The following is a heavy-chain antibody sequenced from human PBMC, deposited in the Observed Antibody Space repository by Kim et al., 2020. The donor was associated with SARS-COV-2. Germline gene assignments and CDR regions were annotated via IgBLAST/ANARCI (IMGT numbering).Heavy chain of an antibody. J-gene: IGHJ4*02. CDR1: GGSISSGGYY. V-gene: IGHV4-31*03. CDR3: ARDGVLSDSSSWYPLAFDY. D-gene: IGHD6-13*01. Sequence: TLSLTCTVSGGSISSGGYYWSWIRQHPGKGLEWIGYIYYSGSTYYNPSLKSRVTISVDTSKNQFSLKLSSVTAADTAVYYCARDGVLSDSSSWYPLAFDYWGQGTLVTVSS. CDR2: IYYSGST.